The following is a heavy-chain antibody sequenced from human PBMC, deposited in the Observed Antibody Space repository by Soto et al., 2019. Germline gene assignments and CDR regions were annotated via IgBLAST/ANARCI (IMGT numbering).Heavy chain of an antibody. J-gene: IGHJ4*02. D-gene: IGHD2-15*01. Sequence: QVQLVESGGGGVQPGRSLRLSCAASGFTFSSYGMHWVRQATGKGMEWVAVISYDGSNKYYADSVKGRFTISRDNSKNTLYLQMNSLRAEDTAVYYCASQDEEGVNWGQGTLVTVSS. V-gene: IGHV3-30*03. CDR2: ISYDGSNK. CDR1: GFTFSSYG. CDR3: ASQDEEGVN.